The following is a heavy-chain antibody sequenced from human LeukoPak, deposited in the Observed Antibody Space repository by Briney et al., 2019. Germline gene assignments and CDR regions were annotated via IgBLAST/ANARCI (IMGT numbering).Heavy chain of an antibody. J-gene: IGHJ4*02. D-gene: IGHD5-18*01. CDR3: ARLRGYTSGNPGY. CDR2: IYYNGDT. Sequence: SETLPLTCTVSGASISSSSYYWGWIRQPPGKGLEWIGSIYYNGDTYYNSSLKSRLTISVDTSKNQSTLKLSSMTAADTALYYCARLRGYTSGNPGYWGQGSLVTVSS. V-gene: IGHV4-39*01. CDR1: GASISSSSYY.